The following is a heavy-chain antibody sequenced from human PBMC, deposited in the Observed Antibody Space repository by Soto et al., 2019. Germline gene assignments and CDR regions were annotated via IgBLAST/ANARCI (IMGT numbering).Heavy chain of an antibody. CDR1: GGSFSGYY. CDR3: ARVWAVPAAPRLCWFDL. J-gene: IGHJ5*02. V-gene: IGHV4-34*01. Sequence: SETLYLTCAVYGGSFSGYYWSLIRQPPGKGLEWIGEINHSGSANYNPSLKSRVTVSVDTSKNQFSLKLSSVTAADTAVYYCARVWAVPAAPRLCWFDLWGHVTL. D-gene: IGHD2-2*01. CDR2: INHSGSA.